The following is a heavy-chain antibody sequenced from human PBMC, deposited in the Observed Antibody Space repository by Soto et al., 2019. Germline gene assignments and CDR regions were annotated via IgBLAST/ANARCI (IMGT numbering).Heavy chain of an antibody. CDR2: IYHSGST. Sequence: SETLSLTCAVYGGSFSGYSWSWIRQPPGKGLEWIGYIYHSGSTYYNPSLKSRVTISVDRSKNQFSLKLSSVTAADTAVYYCAREPQYWGQGTLVTVSS. CDR1: GGSFSGYS. V-gene: IGHV4-30-2*01. J-gene: IGHJ1*01. CDR3: AREPQY.